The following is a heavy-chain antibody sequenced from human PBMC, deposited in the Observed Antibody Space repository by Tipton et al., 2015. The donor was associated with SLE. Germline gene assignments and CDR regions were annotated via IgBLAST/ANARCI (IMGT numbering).Heavy chain of an antibody. D-gene: IGHD3-16*01. J-gene: IGHJ5*02. CDR2: IYHSGST. Sequence: TLSLTCTVSGYSISSGYYWGWIRQPPGKGLEYIGSIYHSGSTFYNPSLKSRVTISVDTSKNQFSLKLSSVTAADTAVYYCARDLRAIGDRFDPWGQGALVTVSS. CDR3: ARDLRAIGDRFDP. CDR1: GYSISSGYY. V-gene: IGHV4-38-2*02.